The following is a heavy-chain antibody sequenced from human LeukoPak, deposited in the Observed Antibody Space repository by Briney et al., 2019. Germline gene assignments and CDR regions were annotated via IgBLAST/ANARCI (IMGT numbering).Heavy chain of an antibody. CDR3: ARHSSGYY. CDR2: IKEDGSEK. V-gene: IGHV3-7*01. D-gene: IGHD3-22*01. CDR1: GFTFSSSW. J-gene: IGHJ4*02. Sequence: QPGGSLRLSCAVSGFTFSSSWMSWVRQAPGKGLEWVANIKEDGSEKYYVDSVKGRFTISRDSAKNSLYLQLNSLRVGDTAVYYCARHSSGYYWGQGTLVTVSS.